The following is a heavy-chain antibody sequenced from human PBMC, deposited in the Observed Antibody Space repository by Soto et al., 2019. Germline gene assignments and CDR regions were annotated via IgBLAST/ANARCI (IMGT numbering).Heavy chain of an antibody. D-gene: IGHD3-22*01. CDR2: IVVGSGNT. J-gene: IGHJ4*02. CDR1: GFTFTIFA. Sequence: SCGASGFTFTIFAMQWLRQARGQRLEWIGWIVVGSGNTDYAQKFQERVTITRDMSTSTAYMELSILRSEDTAVYYCAALVINSRDYWGQATLVTV. CDR3: AALVINSRDY. V-gene: IGHV1-58*02.